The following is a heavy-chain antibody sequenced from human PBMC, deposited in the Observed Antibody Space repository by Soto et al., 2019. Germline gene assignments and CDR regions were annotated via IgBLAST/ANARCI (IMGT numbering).Heavy chain of an antibody. CDR3: ARMQMIPALYFDY. D-gene: IGHD3-16*01. J-gene: IGHJ4*02. Sequence: SETLSLTCTVSGGSIISSNYYWGWIRQPPGKGLEWIGSLYYSGSTYYNPSLKSRVTISVDRSKNQFSLKLSSVTAADTAVYYCARMQMIPALYFDYWGQGTLVTVSS. CDR2: LYYSGST. CDR1: GGSIISSNYY. V-gene: IGHV4-39*07.